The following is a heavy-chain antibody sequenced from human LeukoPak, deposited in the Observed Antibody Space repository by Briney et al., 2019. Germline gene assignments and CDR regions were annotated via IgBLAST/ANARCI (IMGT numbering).Heavy chain of an antibody. CDR3: AKRLRTGYNYGYPDY. D-gene: IGHD5-18*01. Sequence: GGSLRLSCEVSGFTFTDYWMNWVRQAPGKGPEWVASIRQDGSEKTYVDSVKGRFTISRDNSKDTLFLQMNSLRAEDTAVYYCAKRLRTGYNYGYPDYWGQGTLVTVSS. CDR1: GFTFTDYW. V-gene: IGHV3-7*03. J-gene: IGHJ4*02. CDR2: IRQDGSEK.